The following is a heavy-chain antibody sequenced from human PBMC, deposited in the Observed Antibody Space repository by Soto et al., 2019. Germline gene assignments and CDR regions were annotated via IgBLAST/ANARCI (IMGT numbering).Heavy chain of an antibody. CDR2: ISAYNGNT. J-gene: IGHJ3*02. CDR1: GYTFTSYG. Sequence: QVQLVQSGAEVKKPGASVKVSCKASGYTFTSYGISWVRQAPGQGLEWMGWISAYNGNTNYAQKLQGRVTMTTDTARSTAYMERRSLRSDDTAVYYCARDYSLVGGALRRTTDAFDIWGQGTMVTVSS. V-gene: IGHV1-18*01. D-gene: IGHD3-10*01. CDR3: ARDYSLVGGALRRTTDAFDI.